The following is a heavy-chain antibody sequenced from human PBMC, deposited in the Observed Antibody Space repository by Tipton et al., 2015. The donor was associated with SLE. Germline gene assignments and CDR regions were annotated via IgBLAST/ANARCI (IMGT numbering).Heavy chain of an antibody. Sequence: LRLSCSVYGGSFTTYYWSWIRQPPGRGLEWIGEINHSGSSDYNPSLKSRVTISVDTSKNQFSLRLSSVTDADTAVYYCARVATTFGVRTAFMDVWGKGTTVTVSS. CDR1: GGSFTTYY. CDR2: INHSGSS. V-gene: IGHV4-34*01. D-gene: IGHD3-3*01. J-gene: IGHJ6*03. CDR3: ARVATTFGVRTAFMDV.